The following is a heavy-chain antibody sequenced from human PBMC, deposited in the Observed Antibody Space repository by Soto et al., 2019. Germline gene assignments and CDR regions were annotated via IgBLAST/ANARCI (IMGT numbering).Heavy chain of an antibody. Sequence: PSETLSLTCTVSGGSISSGGYYGCWIRQQTGKGLEWIGYIYYSGSTYYNPSLKSRVTISVDTSKNQFSLKLSSVTAADTAVYYCARGLPITAAGTDWFDPWGQGTLVTVSS. CDR1: GGSISSGGYY. CDR3: ARGLPITAAGTDWFDP. V-gene: IGHV4-31*03. D-gene: IGHD6-13*01. CDR2: IYYSGST. J-gene: IGHJ5*02.